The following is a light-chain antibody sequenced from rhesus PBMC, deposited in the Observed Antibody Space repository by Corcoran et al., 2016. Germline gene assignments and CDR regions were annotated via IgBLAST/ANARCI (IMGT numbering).Light chain of an antibody. Sequence: QVILTQSPATLSLSPGERATLSYRASQSVSSYLAWYQQKTGQAPRLIIYGASSRTTGIPDRFSGSGSGTEFTLTISSLEPEDFAVYYCQKYSSSPYSFGQGTKVEIK. CDR2: GAS. CDR1: QSVSSY. V-gene: IGKV3-53*01. J-gene: IGKJ2*01. CDR3: QKYSSSPYS.